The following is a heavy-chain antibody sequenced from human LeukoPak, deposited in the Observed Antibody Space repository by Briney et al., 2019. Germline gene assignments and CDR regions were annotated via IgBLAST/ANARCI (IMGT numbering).Heavy chain of an antibody. CDR3: ARVGNYDILIGYDNYFDY. CDR1: GYTFTSYG. J-gene: IGHJ4*02. Sequence: ASVKVSCKASGYTFTSYGISWVRQAPGQGLEWMGWISAYNGNTNYAQKLQGRVTMTTDTSTSTAYMELRSLRSDDTAVYYCARVGNYDILIGYDNYFDYWGQGTLVTVSS. D-gene: IGHD3-9*01. V-gene: IGHV1-18*01. CDR2: ISAYNGNT.